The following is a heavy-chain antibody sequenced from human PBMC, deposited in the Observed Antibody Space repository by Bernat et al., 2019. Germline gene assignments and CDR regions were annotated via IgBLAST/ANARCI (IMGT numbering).Heavy chain of an antibody. Sequence: QVQLQESGPGLVKPSETLSLTCTVSGGSITGYYWSWIRQPPGKGLQWIGYIYYSGSTTYNPSLKSRVTISLDTSKNQFSLKLSSMTAADTALYYCVRDFDTNAFDIWGQGTMVTVSS. CDR3: VRDFDTNAFDI. CDR1: GGSITGYY. D-gene: IGHD3-9*01. CDR2: IYYSGST. V-gene: IGHV4-59*01. J-gene: IGHJ3*02.